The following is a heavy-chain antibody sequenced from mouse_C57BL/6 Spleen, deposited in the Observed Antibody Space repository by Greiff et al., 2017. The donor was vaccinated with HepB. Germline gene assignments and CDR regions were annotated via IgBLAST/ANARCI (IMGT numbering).Heavy chain of an antibody. CDR3: ARGELGRAWFAY. D-gene: IGHD4-1*01. J-gene: IGHJ3*01. CDR2: IYPGSGNT. V-gene: IGHV1-66*01. CDR1: GYSFTSYY. Sequence: QVHVKQSGPELLKPGASVRISCKASGYSFTSYYIHWVKQRPGRGLEWIGWIYPGSGNTKSNEKFKGKATLTAETSSSTAYMQLSSLTSEDAAVYYCARGELGRAWFAYWGQGTLVTVSA.